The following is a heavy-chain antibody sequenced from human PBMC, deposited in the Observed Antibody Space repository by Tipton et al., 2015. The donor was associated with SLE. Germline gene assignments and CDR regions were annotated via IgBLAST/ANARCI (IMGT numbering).Heavy chain of an antibody. D-gene: IGHD3-22*01. J-gene: IGHJ1*01. CDR3: ARYYYDSSGYYPAEYFQH. CDR1: GGSFSGYY. V-gene: IGHV4-34*01. Sequence: TLSLTCAVYGGSFSGYYWSWIRQPPGKGLEWIGEINHSGGTNYNPPLKSRVTISVDTSKNQFSLKLSSVTAADTAVYYCARYYYDSSGYYPAEYFQHWGQGTLVTVSS. CDR2: INHSGGT.